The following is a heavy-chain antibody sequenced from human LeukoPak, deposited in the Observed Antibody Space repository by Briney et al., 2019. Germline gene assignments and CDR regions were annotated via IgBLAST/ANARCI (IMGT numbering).Heavy chain of an antibody. CDR2: IYYTEDSRST. V-gene: IGHV4-59*01. J-gene: IGHJ4*02. Sequence: SETLSLTFSVSGGSINHYFWSWIRQSPGMGLEWIGYIYYTEDSRSTNYSPSLKSRVTISLDTSKNQLPLILTSVVAADTAVYYCARVGGFSGFYWGQGALVTVSS. D-gene: IGHD5-12*01. CDR1: GGSINHYF. CDR3: ARVGGFSGFY.